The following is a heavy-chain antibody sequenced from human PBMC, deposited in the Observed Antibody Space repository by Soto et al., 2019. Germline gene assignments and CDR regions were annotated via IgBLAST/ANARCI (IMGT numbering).Heavy chain of an antibody. CDR2: INSDGSST. Sequence: PGGSLRLSCAASGFTFSSYWMHWVRQAPGKGLVWVSRINSDGSSTSYADSVKGRFTISRDNAKNTLYLQMNSLRAEDTAVYYCARAGYYYYGMDVWGQGTTVTAP. CDR3: ARAGYYYYGMDV. CDR1: GFTFSSYW. V-gene: IGHV3-74*01. J-gene: IGHJ6*02.